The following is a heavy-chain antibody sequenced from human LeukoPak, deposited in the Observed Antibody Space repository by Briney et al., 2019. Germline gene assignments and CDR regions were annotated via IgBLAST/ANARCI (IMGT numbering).Heavy chain of an antibody. CDR2: IRYDGSDK. D-gene: IGHD2-21*02. CDR3: AKGGPDQGDSPPFDY. CDR1: GFTFSSYG. V-gene: IGHV3-30*02. J-gene: IGHJ4*02. Sequence: GGSLRLSCAASGFTFSSYGMPWVRQAPGKGLEWVSFIRYDGSDKHYAYSVKGRFTISRDISQNTLYLQMNSLRPEDTAVYYCAKGGPDQGDSPPFDYWGQGTLVTVSS.